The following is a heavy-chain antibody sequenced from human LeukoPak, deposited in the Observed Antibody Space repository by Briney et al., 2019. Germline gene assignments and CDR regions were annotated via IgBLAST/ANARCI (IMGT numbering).Heavy chain of an antibody. CDR1: GGSFSSYY. V-gene: IGHV4-59*01. J-gene: IGHJ3*02. CDR3: ARVRCPGGSYCYSDAFDI. D-gene: IGHD2-15*01. CDR2: IYYSGST. Sequence: SETLSLTCAVYGGSFSSYYWSWIRQPPGKGLEWIGYIYYSGSTNYNPSLKSRVTISVDTSKNQFSLKLSSVTAADTAVYYCARVRCPGGSYCYSDAFDIWGQGTMVTVSS.